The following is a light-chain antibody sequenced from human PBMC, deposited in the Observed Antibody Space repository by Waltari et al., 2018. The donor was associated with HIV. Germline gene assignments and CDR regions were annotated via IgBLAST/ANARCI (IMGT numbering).Light chain of an antibody. CDR2: AAS. CDR3: QQSYSTPPYT. V-gene: IGKV1-39*01. CDR1: QAIANY. Sequence: DIQMTQSPSSLSASVGDRVIITCRASQAIANYLNWYQQKPGAPKVLIYAASSLESGVPSRFSGSGFGTDFTLTITALQPEDFGTYYCQQSYSTPPYTFGPGTKLEI. J-gene: IGKJ2*01.